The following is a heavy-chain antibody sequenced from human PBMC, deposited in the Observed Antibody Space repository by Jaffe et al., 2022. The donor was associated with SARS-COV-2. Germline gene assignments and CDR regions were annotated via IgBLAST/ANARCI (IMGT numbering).Heavy chain of an antibody. J-gene: IGHJ6*03. Sequence: EVQLVQSGAEVKKPGESLKISCKGSGYSFTSYWIGWVRQMPGKGLEWMGIIYPGDSDTRYSPSFQGQVTISADKSISTAYLQWSSLKASDTAMYYCARHTGRKDIVVVPAATGYYYYMDVWGKGTTVTVSS. CDR2: IYPGDSDT. CDR1: GYSFTSYW. V-gene: IGHV5-51*01. D-gene: IGHD2-2*01. CDR3: ARHTGRKDIVVVPAATGYYYYMDV.